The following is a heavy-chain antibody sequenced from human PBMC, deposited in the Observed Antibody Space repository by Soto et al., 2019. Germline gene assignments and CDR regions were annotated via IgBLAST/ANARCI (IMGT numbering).Heavy chain of an antibody. CDR2: TYYRSKWYN. V-gene: IGHV6-1*01. CDR3: ARDEWFGDICYYYYGMDV. J-gene: IGHJ6*02. D-gene: IGHD3-10*01. CDR1: GDSVSSNSAA. Sequence: PSQTLSLTCAISGDSVSSNSAAWNWIRQSPSRGLEWLGRTYYRSKWYNDYAVSVKSRITINPDTSKNQFSLQLNSVTPEDTAVYYCARDEWFGDICYYYYGMDVWGQGTTVTVSS.